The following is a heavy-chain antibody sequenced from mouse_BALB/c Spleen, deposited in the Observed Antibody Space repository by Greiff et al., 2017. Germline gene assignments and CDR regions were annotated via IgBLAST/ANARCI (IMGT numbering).Heavy chain of an antibody. V-gene: IGHV5-17*02. CDR1: GFTFSSFG. D-gene: IGHD2-1*01. Sequence: EVQLVESGGGLVQPGGSRKLSCAASGFTFSSFGMHWVRQAPEKGLEWVAYISSGSSTIYYADTVKGRFTISRDNPKNTLFLQMTSLRSEDTAMYYCARPLYGNYGYFDVWGAGTTVTVSS. CDR3: ARPLYGNYGYFDV. J-gene: IGHJ1*01. CDR2: ISSGSSTI.